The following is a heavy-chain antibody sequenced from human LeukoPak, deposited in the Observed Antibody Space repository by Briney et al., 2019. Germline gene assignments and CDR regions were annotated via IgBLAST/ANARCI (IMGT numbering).Heavy chain of an antibody. D-gene: IGHD1-1*01. Sequence: SETLSLTCTVSGGSISSYYWSWIRQPPGKGLEWIGYIYYSGSTNYNPSLKSRVTISVDTSKNQFSLKLSSVTATDTAVYYCARGKTGTDFDYWGQGTLVTVSS. J-gene: IGHJ4*02. V-gene: IGHV4-59*01. CDR3: ARGKTGTDFDY. CDR1: GGSISSYY. CDR2: IYYSGST.